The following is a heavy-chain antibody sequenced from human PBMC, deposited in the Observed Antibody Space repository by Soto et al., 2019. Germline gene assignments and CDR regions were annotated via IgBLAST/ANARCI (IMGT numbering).Heavy chain of an antibody. D-gene: IGHD1-26*01. CDR1: GASISSTSSY. CDR3: ARHVEWEIFYYFEH. J-gene: IGHJ4*01. V-gene: IGHV4-39*01. CDR2: FFYNKNT. Sequence: SETLSLTCTVAGASISSTSSYWGWVRQPPGKGLEWIGSFFYNKNTYYNPSLKSRVTISVDTSKMQFSLNLTSVTAADTAVYYCARHVEWEIFYYFEHWGQGTPVTVSS.